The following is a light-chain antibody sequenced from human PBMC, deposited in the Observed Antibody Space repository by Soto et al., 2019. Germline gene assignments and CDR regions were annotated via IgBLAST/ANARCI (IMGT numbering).Light chain of an antibody. V-gene: IGLV2-23*01. CDR3: CSYAPGSTWV. CDR2: EAN. Sequence: QSALTQPASVSVSPGQSITISCTGTNSDVGRYNLVSWYQHHPGKAPKLVIYEANKRPSGISERFSVSKSGNTASLTISGLQAEDEGHYYCCSYAPGSTWVFGGGTKLTVL. CDR1: NSDVGRYNL. J-gene: IGLJ3*02.